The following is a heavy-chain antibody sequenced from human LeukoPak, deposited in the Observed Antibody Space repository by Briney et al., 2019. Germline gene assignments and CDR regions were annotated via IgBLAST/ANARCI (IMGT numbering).Heavy chain of an antibody. Sequence: GRSLRLSCAASGFTFSSYDMHWVRQAPGKGLEWVAVISYDGSNKYYADSVKGRFTISRDNSKNTLYLQMNSLRAEDTAVYYCAKDLSGYDSSGYYYVEGTFDYWGQGTLVTVSS. CDR3: AKDLSGYDSSGYYYVEGTFDY. V-gene: IGHV3-30*18. CDR1: GFTFSSYD. D-gene: IGHD3-22*01. J-gene: IGHJ4*02. CDR2: ISYDGSNK.